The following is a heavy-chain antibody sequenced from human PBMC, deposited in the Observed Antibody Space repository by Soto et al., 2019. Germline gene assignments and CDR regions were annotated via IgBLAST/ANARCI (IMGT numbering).Heavy chain of an antibody. Sequence: ASVKVSCKTSGYTFTNYDINWVRHAPGQGLEWMGWMNPNSGNTGYAQQFQGRVSMTSNTAISTAYMELSGLRSEDSGMYFCAKWGQGPASGPNFDFWGQGTLITVSS. J-gene: IGHJ4*02. V-gene: IGHV1-8*01. D-gene: IGHD6-13*01. CDR2: MNPNSGNT. CDR3: AKWGQGPASGPNFDF. CDR1: GYTFTNYD.